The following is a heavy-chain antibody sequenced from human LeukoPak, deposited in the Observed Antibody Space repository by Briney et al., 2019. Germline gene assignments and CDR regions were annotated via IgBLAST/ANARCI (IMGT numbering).Heavy chain of an antibody. D-gene: IGHD2-8*01. CDR3: ATHRVDCTNGVCPFDY. CDR2: IYPGDSDT. Sequence: GESLQISCKGSGYRFDKYWIAWVRPMPGKGLEWMGIIYPGDSDTRYSPSFQGLVTISADKSISTAYLQWSSLKASDTAMYYCATHRVDCTNGVCPFDYWGQGTLVTVSS. V-gene: IGHV5-51*01. J-gene: IGHJ4*02. CDR1: GYRFDKYW.